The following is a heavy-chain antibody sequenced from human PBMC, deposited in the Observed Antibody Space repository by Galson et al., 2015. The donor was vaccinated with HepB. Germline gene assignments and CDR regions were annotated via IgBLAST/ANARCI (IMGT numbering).Heavy chain of an antibody. CDR1: GFTFSAYS. Sequence: SLRLSCAASGFTFSAYSMNWVRQAPGKGLEWVSSISSSSSYIYYADSLKGRFTISRDNAKNSLYLQMDSLRAEDTAVYFCARGSPGYSNGYHAYWGQGTLVTVSS. CDR3: ARGSPGYSNGYHAY. J-gene: IGHJ4*02. V-gene: IGHV3-21*01. CDR2: ISSSSSYI. D-gene: IGHD5-18*01.